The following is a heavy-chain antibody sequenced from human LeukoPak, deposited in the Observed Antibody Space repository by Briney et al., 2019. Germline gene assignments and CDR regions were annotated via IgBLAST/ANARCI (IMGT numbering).Heavy chain of an antibody. CDR3: ARDLTMVRGLRSRGVDF. V-gene: IGHV3-74*01. CDR2: ISSDGSST. CDR1: GFTFSSYW. D-gene: IGHD3-10*01. Sequence: QPGGSLRLSCAASGFTFSSYWMHWVRQVPGKGLVWVSRISSDGSSTGYADSVKGRFTISRDNAKNTLYLQMNSLRAEDTAVYYCARDLTMVRGLRSRGVDFWGQGTLVTVSS. J-gene: IGHJ4*02.